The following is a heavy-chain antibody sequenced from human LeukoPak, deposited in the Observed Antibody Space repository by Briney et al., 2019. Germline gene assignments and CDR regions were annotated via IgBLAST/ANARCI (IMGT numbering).Heavy chain of an antibody. CDR3: AGSSSLDY. J-gene: IGHJ4*02. D-gene: IGHD6-13*01. V-gene: IGHV4-39*01. CDR2: IYYSGNT. Sequence: SETLSLTCTVSGGSISNSKYYWGWIRQPPGKGLEWIGNIYYSGNTYYNATLKSRVTISVDTSKNQFSLRLTSVTAADSAVYYCAGSSSLDYWGQGTLVTVSS. CDR1: GGSISNSKYY.